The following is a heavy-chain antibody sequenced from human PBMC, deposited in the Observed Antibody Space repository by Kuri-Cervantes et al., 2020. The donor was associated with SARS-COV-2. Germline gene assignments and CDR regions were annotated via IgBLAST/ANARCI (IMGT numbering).Heavy chain of an antibody. CDR3: ARDRWELPGGVDY. Sequence: PGGSLRLSCAASGFTFSSYAMSWVRQAPGKGLEWVSVIYSGGSTYYADSVKGRFTISRDNSKNSLYLQMNSLRDEDTAVYYCARDRWELPGGVDYWGQGTLVTVSS. CDR2: IYSGGST. J-gene: IGHJ4*02. V-gene: IGHV3-66*01. CDR1: GFTFSSYA. D-gene: IGHD1-26*01.